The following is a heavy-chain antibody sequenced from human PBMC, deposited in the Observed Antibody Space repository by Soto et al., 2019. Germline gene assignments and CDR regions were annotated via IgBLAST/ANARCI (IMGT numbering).Heavy chain of an antibody. CDR3: LREPTVVTLWTFEI. J-gene: IGHJ3*02. V-gene: IGHV4-4*07. CDR2: IYTSGST. Sequence: PSETLRITCTVSGGSISSYFCSWIRQPAGKGLEWIGRIYTSGSTNYNPSLKSRVTMSVETSKNQFSLKLSSVTDVGTGGYYGLREPTVVTLWTFEI. CDR1: GGSISSYF. D-gene: IGHD2-15*01.